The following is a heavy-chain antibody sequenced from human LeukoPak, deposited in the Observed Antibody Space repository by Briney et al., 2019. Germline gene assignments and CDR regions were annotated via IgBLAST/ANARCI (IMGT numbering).Heavy chain of an antibody. CDR3: ARGVMGVATRFFDC. Sequence: GGSLRLSCAASGFTFSNYNMNWVRQAPGKGLEWVSYISISRSTTYYATPLKGRFTISRDNDKNSLYLQMSSLSAEDTAVYYCARGVMGVATRFFDCWGQRALVTVSS. V-gene: IGHV3-48*01. J-gene: IGHJ4*02. D-gene: IGHD5-12*01. CDR2: ISISRSTT. CDR1: GFTFSNYN.